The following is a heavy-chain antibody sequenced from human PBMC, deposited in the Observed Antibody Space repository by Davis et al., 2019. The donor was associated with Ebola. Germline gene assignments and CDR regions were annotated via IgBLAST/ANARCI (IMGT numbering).Heavy chain of an antibody. J-gene: IGHJ4*02. Sequence: PGGSLTLSCAASGFTFSSYEMNWVRQAPGKGLEWVSYISSSGSIIYYADSVKGRFTISRDSAKNSLYLQMNSLRAEDTAVYYCARGGYVDYWGQGTLVTVSS. CDR1: GFTFSSYE. CDR3: ARGGYVDY. V-gene: IGHV3-48*03. CDR2: ISSSGSII.